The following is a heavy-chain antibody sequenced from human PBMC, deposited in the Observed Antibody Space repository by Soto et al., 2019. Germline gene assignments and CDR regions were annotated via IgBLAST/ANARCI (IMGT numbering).Heavy chain of an antibody. J-gene: IGHJ3*02. D-gene: IGHD3-9*01. V-gene: IGHV2-5*02. Sequence: QITLKESGPTLVKPTQTLTLTCTFSGFSLSTSGVGVGWIRQPPGKALEWLALIYWDDDKRYSPSLKSRLTTPKDTSKNQVVLTMTNMDPVDTATYYCAHRLQKYYAIFGQDQHAFDIWGQGTMVTVSS. CDR3: AHRLQKYYAIFGQDQHAFDI. CDR1: GFSLSTSGVG. CDR2: IYWDDDK.